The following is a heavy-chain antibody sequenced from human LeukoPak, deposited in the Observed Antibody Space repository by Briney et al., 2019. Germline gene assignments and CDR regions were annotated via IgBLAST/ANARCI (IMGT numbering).Heavy chain of an antibody. J-gene: IGHJ5*02. Sequence: GGSLRLSCAASGFSFSDYYMSWLRQAPGKGLEWVSYISSSGGIIYYADSVKGRFTISRDNAKNSLFLQMDSLRAEDTAVYYCARDLRFCSSPTCYTSRFDPWGQGTLVTVSS. CDR2: ISSSGGII. CDR3: ARDLRFCSSPTCYTSRFDP. D-gene: IGHD2-2*02. CDR1: GFSFSDYY. V-gene: IGHV3-11*01.